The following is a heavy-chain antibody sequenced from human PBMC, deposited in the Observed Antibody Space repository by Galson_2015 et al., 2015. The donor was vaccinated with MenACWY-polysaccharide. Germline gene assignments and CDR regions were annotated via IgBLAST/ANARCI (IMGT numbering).Heavy chain of an antibody. V-gene: IGHV3-15*01. CDR2: IKSKSDGGTT. CDR1: GFSFSGAW. J-gene: IGHJ4*02. Sequence: SLRLSCAASGFSFSGAWMSWVRQAPGKGLELVGRIKSKSDGGTTEYTAPVRGRFTISRDDSKTTLFLQMNSLNTEDTAVYYCTTDLGYFDNNGYPHWGQGTLVTVSS. D-gene: IGHD3-22*01. CDR3: TTDLGYFDNNGYPH.